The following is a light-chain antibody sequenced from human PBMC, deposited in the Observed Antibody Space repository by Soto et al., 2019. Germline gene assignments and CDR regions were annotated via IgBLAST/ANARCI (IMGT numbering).Light chain of an antibody. V-gene: IGKV1-39*01. J-gene: IGKJ2*01. CDR2: AAS. CDR1: QSINSY. Sequence: DIQMTQSPSSLSASVGDRVTITCRASQSINSYLNWYQQKPGKAPKLLIYAASNLQSGVPSRFSGSGSGTDFILTITSLQPEDFGTYYCQQSYSTPGYTFGQGTKLEI. CDR3: QQSYSTPGYT.